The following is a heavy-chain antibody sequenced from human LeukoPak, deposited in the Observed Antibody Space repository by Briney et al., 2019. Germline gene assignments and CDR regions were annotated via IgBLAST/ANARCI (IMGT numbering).Heavy chain of an antibody. CDR3: AKVVVEAAGNYFDY. CDR1: GFTFSSYA. J-gene: IGHJ4*02. V-gene: IGHV3-23*01. CDR2: ISGGAGST. D-gene: IGHD2-15*01. Sequence: GGSLRLSCAASGFTFSSYAMSWARQGPGKGLEWVSGISGGAGSTYYADSVKGRFTISRDNSKNTLYLQMNSLRVEDTAVYYCAKVVVEAAGNYFDYWGQGTRVTVSS.